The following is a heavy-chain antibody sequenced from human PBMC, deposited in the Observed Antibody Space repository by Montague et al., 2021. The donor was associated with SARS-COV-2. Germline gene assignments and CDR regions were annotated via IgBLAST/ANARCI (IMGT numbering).Heavy chain of an antibody. J-gene: IGHJ4*02. CDR2: IKEDGSEK. CDR1: GFTLSTYW. D-gene: IGHD1-20*01. Sequence: SLRLSCAASGFTLSTYWMTWVRQAPGKGLEWVANIKEDGSEKHYADSVKGRFTISRDNAENSLYLQMNSLRAEDTAVYYCARDKRYNWIPDYWGQGTLVTVSS. V-gene: IGHV3-7*03. CDR3: ARDKRYNWIPDY.